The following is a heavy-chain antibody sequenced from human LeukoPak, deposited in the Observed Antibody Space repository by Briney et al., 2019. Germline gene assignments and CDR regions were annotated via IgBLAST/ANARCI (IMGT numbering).Heavy chain of an antibody. CDR1: GGSFSGYY. CDR2: INHSGST. Sequence: SETLSLTCAVYGGSFSGYYWSWIRQPPRKGLEWIGEINHSGSTNYNPSLKSRVTISVDTSKNQFSLKLSSVTAADTAVYYCARGGIGYCSSTSCRRWFDPWGQGTLVTVSS. D-gene: IGHD2-2*01. V-gene: IGHV4-34*01. J-gene: IGHJ5*02. CDR3: ARGGIGYCSSTSCRRWFDP.